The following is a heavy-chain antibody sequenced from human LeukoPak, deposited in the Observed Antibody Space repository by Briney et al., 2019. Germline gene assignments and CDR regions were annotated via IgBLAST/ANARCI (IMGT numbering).Heavy chain of an antibody. Sequence: GESLKITCKGSGSSFTSYWISWVRQLPGKGLEWMGRIDPSDSYTNYSPSFQGHVTISADKSISTAYLQWSSLKPSDTAMYYCARHMEGYDSSGYPDAFDIWGQGTMVTVSS. J-gene: IGHJ3*02. CDR2: IDPSDSYT. V-gene: IGHV5-10-1*01. CDR3: ARHMEGYDSSGYPDAFDI. D-gene: IGHD3-22*01. CDR1: GSSFTSYW.